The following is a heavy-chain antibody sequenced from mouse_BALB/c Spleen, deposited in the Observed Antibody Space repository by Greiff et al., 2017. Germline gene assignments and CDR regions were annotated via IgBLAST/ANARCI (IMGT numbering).Heavy chain of an antibody. CDR3: ARAYYGNYRFAY. CDR2: INPSTGYT. J-gene: IGHJ3*01. V-gene: IGHV1-7*01. CDR1: GYTFTSYW. D-gene: IGHD2-10*01. Sequence: QVHVKQSGAELAKPGASVKMSCKASGYTFTSYWMHWVKQRPGQGLEWIGYINPSTGYTEYNQKFKDKATLTADKSSSTAYMQLSSLTSEDSAVYYCARAYYGNYRFAYWGQGTLVTVSA.